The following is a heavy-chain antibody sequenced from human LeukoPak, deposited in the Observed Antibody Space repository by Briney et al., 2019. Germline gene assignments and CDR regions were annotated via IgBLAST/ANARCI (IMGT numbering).Heavy chain of an antibody. Sequence: SETLSLTCTVSYSPISGYYWSWIRQPPGKGLEWIGYIYYSGSTDYNPSLDYNPSLKSRVTISVDTSKSQLSLQLTSVTAADTAVYYCARGSVTPDAGYWGPGTLVTVSS. V-gene: IGHV4-59*01. CDR2: IYYSGSTDYNPSL. D-gene: IGHD4-17*01. CDR1: YSPISGYY. CDR3: ARGSVTPDAGY. J-gene: IGHJ4*02.